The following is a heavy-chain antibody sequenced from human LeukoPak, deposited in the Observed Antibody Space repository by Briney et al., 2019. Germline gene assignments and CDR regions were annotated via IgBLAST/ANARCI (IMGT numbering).Heavy chain of an antibody. V-gene: IGHV3-30*03. CDR3: ARDPSSTIPLLTLDY. Sequence: GGSLRLSCAASGFTFSSYGMHWVRQAPGKGLEWVAVISYDGSNKYYADSVKGRSTISRDNSKNTLYLQMNSLRAEDTAVYYCARDPSSTIPLLTLDYWGQGTLVTVSS. CDR1: GFTFSSYG. CDR2: ISYDGSNK. J-gene: IGHJ4*02. D-gene: IGHD5-24*01.